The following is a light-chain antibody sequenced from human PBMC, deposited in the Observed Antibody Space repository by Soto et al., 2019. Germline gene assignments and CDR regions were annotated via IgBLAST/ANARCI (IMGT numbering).Light chain of an antibody. V-gene: IGLV1-51*01. CDR3: GSWDSSLSAGL. CDR2: DNS. Sequence: QSVLTQPPSVSAAPGQKVTISCSGSSSNIANNYVSWYQQLPGTAPKLLIYDNSKRPSGIPDRFSGSKSGTSATLGITGLQTGDEADYYCGSWDSSLSAGLFGTGTKVTV. J-gene: IGLJ1*01. CDR1: SSNIANNY.